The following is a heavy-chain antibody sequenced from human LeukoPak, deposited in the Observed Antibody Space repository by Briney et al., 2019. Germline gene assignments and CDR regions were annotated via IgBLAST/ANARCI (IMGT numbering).Heavy chain of an antibody. J-gene: IGHJ4*02. CDR2: IWYDGSNK. CDR3: ANDQGHSYGFDY. Sequence: GGSLRLSCAASGFTFSSYGMHWVRQAPGKGLEWVAVIWYDGSNKYYADSVKGRFTISRDNSKNTLYLQMNSLRAEDTAVYYCANDQGHSYGFDYWGQGTLVTVSS. D-gene: IGHD5-18*01. CDR1: GFTFSSYG. V-gene: IGHV3-33*06.